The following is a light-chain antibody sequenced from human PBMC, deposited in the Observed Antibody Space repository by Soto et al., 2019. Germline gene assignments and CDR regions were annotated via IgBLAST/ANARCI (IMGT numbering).Light chain of an antibody. J-gene: IGKJ1*01. CDR3: QQYGSSPQT. V-gene: IGKV3-20*01. Sequence: EIVLTQSPGTLSLSPGERATLSCRASQSVSSSLAWYQQKPGQAPRLLIYGASSRVTGIPDRFSGSGSGTDFILTISRLEPEDFAVYYCQQYGSSPQTFGQGTKVEIK. CDR1: QSVSSS. CDR2: GAS.